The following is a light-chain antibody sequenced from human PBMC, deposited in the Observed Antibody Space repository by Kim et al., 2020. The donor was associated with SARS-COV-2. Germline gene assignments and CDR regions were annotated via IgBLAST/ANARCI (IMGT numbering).Light chain of an antibody. CDR1: KLGDKY. J-gene: IGLJ2*01. Sequence: SMSPGQTASITCSGDKLGDKYACWYQQKSGQSPLMLIYQDNKRPSGIPERFSGSKSGDTATLAISGTQAMDEADYYCQAWDGTSVVFGGGTQLTVL. CDR2: QDN. CDR3: QAWDGTSVV. V-gene: IGLV3-1*01.